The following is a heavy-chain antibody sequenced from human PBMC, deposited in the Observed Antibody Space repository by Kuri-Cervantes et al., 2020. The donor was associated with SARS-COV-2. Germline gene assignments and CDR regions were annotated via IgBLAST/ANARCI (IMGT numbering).Heavy chain of an antibody. J-gene: IGHJ4*02. D-gene: IGHD3-22*01. CDR3: AKGTRSSGYYCGLDF. V-gene: IGHV3-23*01. CDR2: ISGSGGST. CDR1: GFTFSSYA. Sequence: GGSLRLSCAASGFTFSSYATSWVRQAPGKGLEWVSTISGSGGSTYYADSVKGRFTISRDNSKNTLYLQMNSLRADDTAVYYCAKGTRSSGYYCGLDFWGQGTLVTVSS.